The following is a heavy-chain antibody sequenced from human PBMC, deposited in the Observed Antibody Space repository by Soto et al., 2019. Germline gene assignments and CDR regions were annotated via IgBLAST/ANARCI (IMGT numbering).Heavy chain of an antibody. CDR2: IYHSGST. CDR1: GGSISSGGYS. Sequence: QLQLQESGSGLVRPSQTLSLTCAVSGGSISSGGYSWNWIRQPPGKGLEWIGYIYHSGSTRYHPSLKSRVTISVDKSKNQFSPKLTSVTAADTAVYYCARDQLEGNWFDPWGQGTLVTVSS. D-gene: IGHD1-1*01. V-gene: IGHV4-30-2*01. J-gene: IGHJ5*02. CDR3: ARDQLEGNWFDP.